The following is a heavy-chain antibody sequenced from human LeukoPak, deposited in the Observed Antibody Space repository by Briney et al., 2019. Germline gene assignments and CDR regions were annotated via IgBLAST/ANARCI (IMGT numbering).Heavy chain of an antibody. CDR2: FNPEEGKT. Sequence: ASVKVSCKISGYTLSQLALHWVRPAPGKGLEWMGGFNPEEGKTIFAQKFQGRVTVTEDMSTDTTYMELSSLRSEDTAVYYCARVYCSSTSCYGDDAFDIWGQGTMVTVSS. CDR1: GYTLSQLA. J-gene: IGHJ3*02. CDR3: ARVYCSSTSCYGDDAFDI. D-gene: IGHD2-2*01. V-gene: IGHV1-24*01.